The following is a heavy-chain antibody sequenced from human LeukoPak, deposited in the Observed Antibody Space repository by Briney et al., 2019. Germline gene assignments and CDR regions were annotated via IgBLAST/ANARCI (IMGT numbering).Heavy chain of an antibody. J-gene: IGHJ1*01. D-gene: IGHD6-13*01. V-gene: IGHV4-61*08. CDR1: GGSISSGGYY. CDR3: ARGSYSSSWYGYFQH. Sequence: SETLSLTCTVSGGSISSGGYYWSWIRQPPGKGLEWIGYIYYSGSTNYNPSLKSRVTISVDTSKNQFSLKLSSVTAADTAVYYCARGSYSSSWYGYFQHWGQGTLVTVSS. CDR2: IYYSGST.